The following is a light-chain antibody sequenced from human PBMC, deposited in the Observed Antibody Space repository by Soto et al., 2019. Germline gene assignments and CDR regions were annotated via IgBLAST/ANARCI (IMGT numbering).Light chain of an antibody. J-gene: IGKJ3*01. Sequence: DIQMTQSPSSLSASVGDRVTITCRASQSISRYLNWYQQKPGEAPNLLIYAASSLHNGVPSRFSGSGSATDFTLTISSLQPGDFATYYCQQSHSSPFTFGPGTEVDIK. CDR3: QQSHSSPFT. CDR1: QSISRY. CDR2: AAS. V-gene: IGKV1-39*01.